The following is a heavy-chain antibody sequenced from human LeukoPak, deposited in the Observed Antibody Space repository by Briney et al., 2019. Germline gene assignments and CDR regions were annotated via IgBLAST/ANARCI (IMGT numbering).Heavy chain of an antibody. CDR3: ARDDCGDTCYPGGY. CDR2: IKAGNGDT. CDR1: GYIFTKYV. V-gene: IGHV1-3*01. D-gene: IGHD2-21*01. Sequence: GASVKVSCKASGYIFTKYVVHWVRQAPGQRPEWMGWIKAGNGDTKYSQNFRGRLTITRDTSASTVHMELSSLTSEDTALYYCARDDCGDTCYPGGYWGQGTLVTVSS. J-gene: IGHJ4*02.